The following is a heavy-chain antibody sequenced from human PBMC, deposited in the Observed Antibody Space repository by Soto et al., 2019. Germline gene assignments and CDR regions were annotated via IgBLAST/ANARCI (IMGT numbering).Heavy chain of an antibody. Sequence: GASVKVSCKASGYTFTGYYMHWVRQAPGQGLEWMGWINPNSGGTNYAQKFQGWVTMTRDTSISTAYMELSRLRSDDTAVYYCAIFYYDSLTGQPSPYYGMDVWGQGTTVTAS. CDR3: AIFYYDSLTGQPSPYYGMDV. CDR2: INPNSGGT. CDR1: GYTFTGYY. J-gene: IGHJ6*02. V-gene: IGHV1-2*04. D-gene: IGHD3-9*01.